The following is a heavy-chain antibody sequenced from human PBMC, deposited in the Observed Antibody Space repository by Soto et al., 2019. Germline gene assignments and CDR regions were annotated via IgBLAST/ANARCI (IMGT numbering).Heavy chain of an antibody. J-gene: IGHJ5*02. CDR2: ISYDGTNK. V-gene: IGHV3-30*03. CDR1: GFTFSSYG. D-gene: IGHD6-13*01. Sequence: QVQLVESGGGVVQPGRSLRLSCAASGFTFSSYGMHWVRQAPGKGLEWVAVISYDGTNKYYVDSVEGRFTISRDNSKNTLYLQINRLRAEDTAVYYCARDGRIAATKGALYNWFDPWGQGTLVTVSS. CDR3: ARDGRIAATKGALYNWFDP.